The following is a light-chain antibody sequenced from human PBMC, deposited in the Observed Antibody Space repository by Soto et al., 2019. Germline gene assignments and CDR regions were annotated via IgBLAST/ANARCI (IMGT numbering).Light chain of an antibody. CDR1: QSVINY. V-gene: IGKV3-11*01. CDR3: QQRTNWPPSIT. CDR2: DAA. J-gene: IGKJ5*01. Sequence: EIVLTQSPGTLSLSPGERATLSCRASQSVINYLALYQQKPGQAPRLLIYDAATRATGIPARFSGSGSGTDFTLTISSLEPEDFAVYYCQQRTNWPPSITFGQGTRLEIK.